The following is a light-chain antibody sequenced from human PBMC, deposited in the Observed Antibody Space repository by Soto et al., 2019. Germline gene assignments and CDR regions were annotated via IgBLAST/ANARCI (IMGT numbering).Light chain of an antibody. J-gene: IGLJ1*01. V-gene: IGLV2-14*01. Sequence: SVLTQPASVSGSPGQSITISCTGTSSGVGGYNYVSWYQQHPGKAPKLMIYEVSNRPSGVSNRFSGSKSGNTASLTISGLQAEDEADYYCSSYTSSSTPYVFGTGTRSPS. CDR3: SSYTSSSTPYV. CDR1: SSGVGGYNY. CDR2: EVS.